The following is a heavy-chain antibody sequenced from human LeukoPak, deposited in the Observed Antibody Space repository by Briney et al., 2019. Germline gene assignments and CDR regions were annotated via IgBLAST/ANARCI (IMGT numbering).Heavy chain of an antibody. CDR2: IKQDGSEK. D-gene: IGHD3-10*01. Sequence: PGGSLRLSCAASGFTFSSCWMSWVRQAPGKGLEWVANIKQDGSEKYYVDSVKGRFTISRDNAKNSLYLQMNSLRAEDTAVYYCARLRYGSGSSPFDYWGQGTLVTVSS. J-gene: IGHJ4*02. V-gene: IGHV3-7*01. CDR1: GFTFSSCW. CDR3: ARLRYGSGSSPFDY.